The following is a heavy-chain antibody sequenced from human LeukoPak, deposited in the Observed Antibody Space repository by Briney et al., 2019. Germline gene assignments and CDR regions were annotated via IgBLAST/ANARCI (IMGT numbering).Heavy chain of an antibody. J-gene: IGHJ4*02. D-gene: IGHD4-23*01. Sequence: GGSLRLSCAASGFTFSRYWMNWVRQAPGKGLEWVANIKQDGSEKYYVDSVKGRFTISRDNAKNSLYLQMNSLRAEDTALYYCAKASGPTVVRLYYFDYWGQGTLVTVSS. CDR2: IKQDGSEK. CDR1: GFTFSRYW. CDR3: AKASGPTVVRLYYFDY. V-gene: IGHV3-7*03.